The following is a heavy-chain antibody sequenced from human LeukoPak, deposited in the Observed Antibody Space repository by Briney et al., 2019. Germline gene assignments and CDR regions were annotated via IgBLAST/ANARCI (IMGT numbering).Heavy chain of an antibody. CDR1: GHTFTSYY. D-gene: IGHD6-19*01. CDR2: IDPSGGST. J-gene: IGHJ5*02. CDR3: ASINKDVAGTRYWFDP. Sequence: ASVKVSCKVSGHTFTSYYIHWVRQAPGHGPEWVGIIDPSGGSTSYAQKFQGRVTMTRDTATNTVNMQLSSLRSDDTAVYYCASINKDVAGTRYWFDPWGQGTLVTVSS. V-gene: IGHV1-46*01.